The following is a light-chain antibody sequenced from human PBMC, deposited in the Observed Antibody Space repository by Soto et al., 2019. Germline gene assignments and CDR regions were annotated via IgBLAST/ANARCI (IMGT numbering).Light chain of an antibody. CDR1: QSVSSN. Sequence: EIVMTQSPATLSVSPGERATLSCRASQSVSSNLAWYQQKPGQAPRLLIYGASTRATGIPARFSGSGSGTESTLTISSLQSEDFAVYYGQQYNNWPPAWTFGQGTKVEIK. V-gene: IGKV3-15*01. J-gene: IGKJ1*01. CDR2: GAS. CDR3: QQYNNWPPAWT.